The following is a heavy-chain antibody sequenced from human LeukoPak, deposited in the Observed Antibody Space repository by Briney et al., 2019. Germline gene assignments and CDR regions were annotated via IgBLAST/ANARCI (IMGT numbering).Heavy chain of an antibody. CDR3: ARLGGYDFWSGYFSFDY. CDR2: IYTSGST. J-gene: IGHJ4*02. Sequence: PSETLSLTRTVSGGSISSYYWSWIRQPAGKGLEWIGRIYTSGSTNYNPSLKSRVTMSVDTSKNQFSLKLSSVTAADTAVYYCARLGGYDFWSGYFSFDYWGQGTLVTVSS. CDR1: GGSISSYY. D-gene: IGHD3-3*01. V-gene: IGHV4-4*07.